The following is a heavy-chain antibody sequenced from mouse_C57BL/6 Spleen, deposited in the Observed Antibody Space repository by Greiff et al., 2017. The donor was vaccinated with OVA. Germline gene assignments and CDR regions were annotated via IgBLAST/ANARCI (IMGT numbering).Heavy chain of an antibody. D-gene: IGHD1-1*01. CDR3: ARDITAVAYYYAMDY. CDR2: IYPGDGDT. Sequence: QVQLQQSGPELVKPGASVKISCKASGYAFSSSWMNWVKQRPGKGLEWIGRIYPGDGDTNYNGKFKGKATLTADKSSSTAYMQLSSLTSEDSAVYFCARDITAVAYYYAMDYWGQGTSVTVSS. J-gene: IGHJ4*01. CDR1: GYAFSSSW. V-gene: IGHV1-82*01.